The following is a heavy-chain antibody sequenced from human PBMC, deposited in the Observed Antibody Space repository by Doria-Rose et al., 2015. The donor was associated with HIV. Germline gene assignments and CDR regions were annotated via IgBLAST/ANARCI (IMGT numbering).Heavy chain of an antibody. CDR3: ARIKSSRWYRKYYFDF. Sequence: QITLKESGPVLVKPTETLTLTCTVSGVSLSSPGMGVSWIRQPPGKALEWLANIFSDDERSYKTSLKSRLTISRGTSKSQVVLIMTDMDPVDTATYYCARIKSSRWYRKYYFDFWGQGTLVIVSA. CDR2: IFSDDER. CDR1: GVSLSSPGMG. V-gene: IGHV2-26*01. D-gene: IGHD6-13*01. J-gene: IGHJ4*02.